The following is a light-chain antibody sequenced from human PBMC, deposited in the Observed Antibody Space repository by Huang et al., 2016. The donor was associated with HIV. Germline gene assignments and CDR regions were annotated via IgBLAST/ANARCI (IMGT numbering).Light chain of an antibody. J-gene: IGKJ3*01. V-gene: IGKV3-20*01. Sequence: EIVLTQSPGTLSLSPGERATLSCRASQSISSSSLAWYLQNPGQAPTLLIHGASTRASDIPDRFIVIGSGTDFTLTISRLEPEDFAVYYCHQYGSPPFTFGPGTKVDIK. CDR1: QSISSSS. CDR3: HQYGSPPFT. CDR2: GAS.